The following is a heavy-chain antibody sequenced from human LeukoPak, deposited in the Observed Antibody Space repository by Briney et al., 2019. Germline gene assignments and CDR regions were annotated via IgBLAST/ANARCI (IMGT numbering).Heavy chain of an antibody. Sequence: QPGRSLRLSCAASGFTFSSYAMSWVRQAPGKGLEWVSGISGNGGSTYYGDSVKGRFTISRDNSKNTLYLQMNSLRAEDTALYYCAKAAGSTDGPLDYWGQGTLVTVSS. CDR3: AKAAGSTDGPLDY. D-gene: IGHD3-10*01. CDR2: ISGNGGST. J-gene: IGHJ4*02. V-gene: IGHV3-23*01. CDR1: GFTFSSYA.